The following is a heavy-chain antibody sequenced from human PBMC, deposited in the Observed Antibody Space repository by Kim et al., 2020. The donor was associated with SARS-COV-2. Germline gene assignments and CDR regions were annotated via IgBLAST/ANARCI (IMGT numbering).Heavy chain of an antibody. CDR2: ISSTSSFK. CDR1: GFTFSTYS. V-gene: IGHV3-21*01. CDR3: ARGPAGWELPDLDY. J-gene: IGHJ4*02. Sequence: GSLRLSCAASGFTFSTYSMNWIRQAPGKGLEWVSSISSTSSFKNYADSLKGRITISRDNAKNSLYLHMNDLSAEDTAVYYCARGPAGWELPDLDYWGQGTLVTVSS. D-gene: IGHD1-26*01.